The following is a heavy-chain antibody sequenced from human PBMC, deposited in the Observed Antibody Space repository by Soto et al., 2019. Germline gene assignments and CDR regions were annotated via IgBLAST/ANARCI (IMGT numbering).Heavy chain of an antibody. CDR2: IYSGGST. V-gene: IGHV3-53*04. J-gene: IGHJ4*02. D-gene: IGHD2-15*01. Sequence: EVQLVESGGGLVQPGGSLRLSCAASEFTVTSNYMSWVRQAPGKGLEWVSVIYSGGSTYYADFVKGSFTISRDNSKNPVYLQMKSLRAEDTAVYYCARATYCTGGNCLLDYWGQGTLVTVSS. CDR1: EFTVTSNY. CDR3: ARATYCTGGNCLLDY.